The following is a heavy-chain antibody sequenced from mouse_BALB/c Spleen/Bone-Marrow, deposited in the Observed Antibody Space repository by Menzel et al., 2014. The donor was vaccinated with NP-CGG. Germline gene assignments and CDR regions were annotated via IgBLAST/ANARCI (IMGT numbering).Heavy chain of an antibody. D-gene: IGHD1-1*01. V-gene: IGHV1-87*01. CDR3: ARNYYYASSWSAMYY. CDR1: GYTFTSYW. Sequence: QVQLQQSGAELARPGASVKLSCKASGYTFTSYWMQWVKQRPGQGLEWIGTIYPGDGDARYTQKFKGKATLTADKSSSTAYMELSSLASEDSAVYYCARNYYYASSWSAMYYWGQGTPVTVPS. CDR2: IYPGDGDA. J-gene: IGHJ4*01.